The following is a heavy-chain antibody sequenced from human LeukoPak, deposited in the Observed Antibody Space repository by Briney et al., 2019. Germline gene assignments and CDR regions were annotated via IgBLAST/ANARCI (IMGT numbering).Heavy chain of an antibody. V-gene: IGHV4-59*12. D-gene: IGHD4-11*01. Sequence: SETLSLTCTVSGGSLNGYYWSWIRQPPGKGLEWIGYIYYTGSTHYNPSLKSRIIISLHTSKNQLSLNLSSVTAPDTAVYYCAGDGIYSTQHYYYYYYMDVWGKGTTVTVSS. CDR2: IYYTGST. CDR1: GGSLNGYY. J-gene: IGHJ6*03. CDR3: AGDGIYSTQHYYYYYYMDV.